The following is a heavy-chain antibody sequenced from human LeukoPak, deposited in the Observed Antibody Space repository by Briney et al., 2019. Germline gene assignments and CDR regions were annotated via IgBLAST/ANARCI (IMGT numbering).Heavy chain of an antibody. D-gene: IGHD6-13*01. CDR1: GFTFSSYA. CDR2: ISYDGSNK. Sequence: GGSLRHSCAASGFTFSSYAMHWVRQAPGKGLEWVAVISYDGSNKYYADSVKGRFTISRDNSKNTLYLQMNSLRAEDTAVYYCARDKRAAGRKYFQHWGQGTLVTVSS. V-gene: IGHV3-30-3*01. J-gene: IGHJ1*01. CDR3: ARDKRAAGRKYFQH.